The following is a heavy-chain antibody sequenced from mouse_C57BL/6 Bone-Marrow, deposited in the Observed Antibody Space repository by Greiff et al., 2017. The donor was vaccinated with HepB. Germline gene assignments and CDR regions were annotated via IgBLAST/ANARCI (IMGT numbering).Heavy chain of an antibody. Sequence: VHVKQSGPELVKPGASVKMSCKASGYTFTDYNMHWVKQSHGKSLEWIGYINPNNGGTSYNQKFKGKATLTVNKSSSTAYMELRSLTSEDSAVYYCARGLSLYYGNYWFAYWGQGTLVTVSA. J-gene: IGHJ3*01. V-gene: IGHV1-22*01. CDR3: ARGLSLYYGNYWFAY. CDR1: GYTFTDYN. D-gene: IGHD2-1*01. CDR2: INPNNGGT.